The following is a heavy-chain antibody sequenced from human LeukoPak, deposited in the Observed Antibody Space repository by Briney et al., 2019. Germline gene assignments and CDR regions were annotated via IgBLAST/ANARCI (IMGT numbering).Heavy chain of an antibody. CDR3: AKGIAGSRPPFDY. CDR1: GFTFSSYA. Sequence: GGSLRLSCEASGFTFSSYAMSWVRQAPGKGLEWVSGISGSGGSTYYADSVKGRFTISRDNSKNTLYLQMNSLRAKDTAVHYCAKGIAGSRPPFDYWGQGTLGTVS. V-gene: IGHV3-23*01. J-gene: IGHJ4*02. CDR2: ISGSGGST.